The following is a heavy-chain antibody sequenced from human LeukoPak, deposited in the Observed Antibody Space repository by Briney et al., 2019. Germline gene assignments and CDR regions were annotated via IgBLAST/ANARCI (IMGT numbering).Heavy chain of an antibody. CDR1: GGTFSSYA. CDR2: IIPIFGTA. V-gene: IGHV1-69*05. D-gene: IGHD1-26*01. Sequence: SVKVSCKASGGTFSSYAISWVRQAPGQGLEWMGGIIPIFGTANYAQKFQGRVTITTDESTSTAYMELSSLRSEDTAVYYCARSNSGSHSGVGAFDIWGQGTMVTVSS. J-gene: IGHJ3*02. CDR3: ARSNSGSHSGVGAFDI.